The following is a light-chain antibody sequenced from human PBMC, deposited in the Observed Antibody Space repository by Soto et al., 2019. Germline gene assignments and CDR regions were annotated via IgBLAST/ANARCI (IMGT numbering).Light chain of an antibody. Sequence: DIQMTHSPSSLPASVVDRVTITCLASQGIRNDLGWLQQKPGQAPKRLIYGVFNLQRGVPSRFSGSGSGTEFTLTISSLQPEDFATYYCLKHNSYPRKFGQGTKVDIK. CDR1: QGIRND. CDR2: GVF. CDR3: LKHNSYPRK. J-gene: IGKJ1*01. V-gene: IGKV1-17*01.